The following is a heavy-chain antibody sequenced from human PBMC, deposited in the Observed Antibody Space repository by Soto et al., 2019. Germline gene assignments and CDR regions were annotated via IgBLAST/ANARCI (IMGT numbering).Heavy chain of an antibody. J-gene: IGHJ5*01. D-gene: IGHD7-27*01. CDR3: ARGRYCLTGRCFPNWFDS. CDR1: GVPISTDDYF. CDR2: IYKRATT. Sequence: SETLSLTCTVSGVPISTDDYFWAWIRQPPGQALEYIGYIYKRATTYYNPSFESRVAISVDTSKSQFSLNVTSVTAADTAVYFCARGRYCLTGRCFPNWFDSWGQGALVTVSS. V-gene: IGHV4-30-4*01.